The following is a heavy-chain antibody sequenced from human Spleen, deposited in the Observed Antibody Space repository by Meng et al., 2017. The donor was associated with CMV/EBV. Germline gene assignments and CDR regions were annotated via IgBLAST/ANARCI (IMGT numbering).Heavy chain of an antibody. CDR2: INPSSGGT. V-gene: IGHV1-2*02. J-gene: IGHJ4*02. CDR1: GYTFTSYD. Sequence: ASVKVSCKASGYTFTSYDINWVRQATGQGLEWMGWINPSSGGTNYAQKFQGRVTMTRDTSINTVYMELRRLRSDDTAVYYCARVGHGVGYRFDSWGQGTLVTVSS. D-gene: IGHD2-8*01. CDR3: ARVGHGVGYRFDS.